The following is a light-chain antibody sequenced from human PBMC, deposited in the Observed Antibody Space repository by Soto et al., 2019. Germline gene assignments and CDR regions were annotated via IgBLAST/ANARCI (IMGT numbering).Light chain of an antibody. J-gene: IGKJ5*01. CDR3: QQYDNWPIT. CDR2: GAS. CDR1: QSININ. Sequence: EIVMTQSPATLSVSPGEGATLSCRASQSININLAWYQQKPGQAPRLLIYGASTRATGLPARFSGSGSGTEFTLIISSLQSEDSAVYYCQQYDNWPITFGQGTRLEIK. V-gene: IGKV3-15*01.